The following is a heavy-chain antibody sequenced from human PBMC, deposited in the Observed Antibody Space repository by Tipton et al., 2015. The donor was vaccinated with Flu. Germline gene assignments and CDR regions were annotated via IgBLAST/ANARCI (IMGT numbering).Heavy chain of an antibody. V-gene: IGHV3-21*01. CDR1: GFTFSSYS. D-gene: IGHD3-10*01. CDR3: AREGALWFGELGY. Sequence: SLRLSCAASGFTFSSYSMNWVRQAPGKGLEWVSSISCSSSYIYYADSVKGRFTISRDNAKNSLYLQMSSLRAEDTAVYYCAREGALWFGELGYWGQGTLVTVSS. J-gene: IGHJ4*02. CDR2: ISCSSSYI.